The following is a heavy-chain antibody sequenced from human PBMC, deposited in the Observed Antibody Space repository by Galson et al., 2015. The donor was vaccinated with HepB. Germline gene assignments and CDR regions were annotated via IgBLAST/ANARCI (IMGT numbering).Heavy chain of an antibody. J-gene: IGHJ6*03. CDR3: ARVGVVVLAATLWAYYYYMDV. Sequence: LSLTCAVYGGSFSGYYWSWIRQPPGKGLEWIGEINHSGSTNYNPSLKSRVTISVDTSKNQFSLKLSSVTAADTAVYYCARVGVVVLAATLWAYYYYMDVWGKGTTVAVSS. CDR2: INHSGST. D-gene: IGHD2-2*01. V-gene: IGHV4-34*01. CDR1: GGSFSGYY.